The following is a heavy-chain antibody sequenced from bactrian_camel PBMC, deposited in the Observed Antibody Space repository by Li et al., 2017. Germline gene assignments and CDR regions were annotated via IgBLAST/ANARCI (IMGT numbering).Heavy chain of an antibody. D-gene: IGHD4*01. Sequence: VQLVESGGGSVQPGGSMTLSCAVTGNGDGSGYRCTGWFRQAPGQEREGVAAVYTHAGSSYYGDSVKGRFTISSDNAKNTLYLQMDSLKPEDTAVYYCAASGFCHYRDYRVPANRGQGTQVTVS. CDR1: GNGDGSGY. V-gene: IGHV3S54*01. CDR2: VYTHAGSS. J-gene: IGHJ4*01. CDR3: AASGFCHYRDYRVPAN.